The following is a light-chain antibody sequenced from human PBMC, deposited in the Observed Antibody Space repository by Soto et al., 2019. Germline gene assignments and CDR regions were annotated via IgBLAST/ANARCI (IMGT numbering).Light chain of an antibody. CDR1: QSISNW. J-gene: IGKJ1*01. CDR3: QHYNSYAGT. V-gene: IGKV1-5*03. Sequence: DIQMTQSPSTLSASVGDRVTITCRASQSISNWLAWYQQKPGKAPNLLIYEASSLESGVPSRFSGSGSGTDFPLTSSRLYPDDFASYYCQHYNSYAGTFGQGTKVEIK. CDR2: EAS.